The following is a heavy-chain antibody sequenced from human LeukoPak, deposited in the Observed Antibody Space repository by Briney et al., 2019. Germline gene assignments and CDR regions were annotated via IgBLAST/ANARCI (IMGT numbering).Heavy chain of an antibody. D-gene: IGHD6-6*01. Sequence: SETLSLTCTVSGGSISSYYWSWIRQPPGKGLEWIGYIYYSGSTNYNPSLKSRVTISVDTSKNQFSPKLSSVTAADTAVYYCARAGSSSSILYYYYYYGMDVWGQGTTVTVSS. V-gene: IGHV4-59*01. CDR3: ARAGSSSSILYYYYYYGMDV. CDR2: IYYSGST. J-gene: IGHJ6*02. CDR1: GGSISSYY.